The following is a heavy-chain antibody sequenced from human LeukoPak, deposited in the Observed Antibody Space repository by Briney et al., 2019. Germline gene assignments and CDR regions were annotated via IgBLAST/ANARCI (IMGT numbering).Heavy chain of an antibody. CDR2: ISSSSSYI. D-gene: IGHD3-9*01. CDR3: ARGGLDWLFSDDYYYYYMDV. J-gene: IGHJ6*03. V-gene: IGHV3-21*01. CDR1: GFTFSSYS. Sequence: GGSLRLSXAASGFTFSSYSMNWVRQAPGKGLEWVSSISSSSSYIYYADSVKGRFTISRDNAKNSLYLQMNSLRAEDTAVYYCARGGLDWLFSDDYYYYYMDVWGKGTTVTVSS.